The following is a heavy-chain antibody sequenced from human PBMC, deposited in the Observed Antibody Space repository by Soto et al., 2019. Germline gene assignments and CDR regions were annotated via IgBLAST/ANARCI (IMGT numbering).Heavy chain of an antibody. D-gene: IGHD6-6*01. CDR2: IYPGDSDT. J-gene: IGHJ6*03. Sequence: LGESLKISCKGSGYSFTSYWIGWVRQMPGKGLEWMGIIYPGDSDTRYSPSFQGQVTISADKSISTAYLQWSSLKASDTAMYYCARRLGIAARTKRNYYYYYYMDVWGKGTTVTVSS. CDR3: ARRLGIAARTKRNYYYYYYMDV. V-gene: IGHV5-51*01. CDR1: GYSFTSYW.